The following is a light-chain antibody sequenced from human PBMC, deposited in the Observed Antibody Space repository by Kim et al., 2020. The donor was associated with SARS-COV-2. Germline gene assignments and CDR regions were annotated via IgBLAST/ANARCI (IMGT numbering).Light chain of an antibody. CDR2: SNK. Sequence: GQRLTISCSGSGANIGSNTVNWYQQRPGTAPKLLIYSNKQRPSGGPDRFSGSKSGTSASLAISGLQSEDEADYYCAAWDDSLNGVVFGGGTQLTVL. CDR1: GANIGSNT. V-gene: IGLV1-44*01. CDR3: AAWDDSLNGVV. J-gene: IGLJ2*01.